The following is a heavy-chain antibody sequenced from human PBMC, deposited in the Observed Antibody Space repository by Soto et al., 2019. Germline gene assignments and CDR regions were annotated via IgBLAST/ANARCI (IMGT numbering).Heavy chain of an antibody. CDR1: GYTFTSYY. CDR3: ARDMSFGVVITYYYYYGMDV. V-gene: IGHV1-46*01. J-gene: IGHJ6*02. CDR2: INPSGGST. Sequence: ASVKVSCKASGYTFTSYYMHWVRQAPGQGLEWMGIINPSGGSTSYAQKFQGRVTMTRDTSTSTVYMELSSLRSEDTAVYYCARDMSFGVVITYYYYYGMDVWGQGTTVTSP. D-gene: IGHD3-3*01.